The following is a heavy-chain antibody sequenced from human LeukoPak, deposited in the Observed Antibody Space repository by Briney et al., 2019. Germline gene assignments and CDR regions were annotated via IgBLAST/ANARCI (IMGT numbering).Heavy chain of an antibody. CDR1: GYTFTSYY. J-gene: IGHJ6*02. D-gene: IGHD2-21*02. CDR2: INPSGGST. CDR3: ARDIVVVTAGGYYYGMDV. Sequence: ASVKVSRKASGYTFTSYYMHWVRQAPGQGLEWMGIINPSGGSTGYAQKFQGRVTMTRDTSTSTVYMELSSLRSEDTAVYYCARDIVVVTAGGYYYGMDVWGQGTTVTVSS. V-gene: IGHV1-46*01.